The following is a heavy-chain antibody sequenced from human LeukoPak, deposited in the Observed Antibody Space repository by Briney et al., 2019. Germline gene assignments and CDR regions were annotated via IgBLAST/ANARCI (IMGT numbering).Heavy chain of an antibody. CDR2: IYTSGST. J-gene: IGHJ4*02. Sequence: SQTLSLTCTVSGGSISSGSYYWSWIRQPAGKGLEWIGRIYTSGSTNYNPSLKSRVTISVDTSKNKFSLKLSSVTAADTAVYYCARERVDMYSGSDSFDYWGQGTLVTVSS. CDR3: ARERVDMYSGSDSFDY. V-gene: IGHV4-61*02. D-gene: IGHD1-26*01. CDR1: GGSISSGSYY.